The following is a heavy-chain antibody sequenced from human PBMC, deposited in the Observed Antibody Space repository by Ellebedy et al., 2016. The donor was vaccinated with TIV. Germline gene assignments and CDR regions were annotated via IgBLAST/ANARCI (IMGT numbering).Heavy chain of an antibody. CDR1: GFSFRSYW. D-gene: IGHD3-10*01. CDR3: VRDPNTMVRGSGDH. V-gene: IGHV3-74*01. J-gene: IGHJ4*02. Sequence: GESLKISCEASGFSFRSYWMHWVRQAPGKGPVWLSRINTDGSGTTYADSVKGRFTISRDNAKNTLYLKMNSLRVEDTAVYYCVRDPNTMVRGSGDHWGRGTLVIVSS. CDR2: INTDGSGT.